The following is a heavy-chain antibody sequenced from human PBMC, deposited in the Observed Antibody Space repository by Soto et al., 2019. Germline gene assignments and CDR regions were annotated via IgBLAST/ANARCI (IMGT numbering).Heavy chain of an antibody. D-gene: IGHD6-6*01. CDR3: ARGTLVSPNYGMDV. V-gene: IGHV5-10-1*01. CDR2: IDPSDSYT. J-gene: IGHJ6*02. Sequence: GESLKISCKGSGYSFTSYWISWVRQMPEKGLEWMGRIDPSDSYTNYSPSFRGHVTILADKSISTAYLQWSSLKASDTAMYYCARGTLVSPNYGMDVRGQGTTVTVS. CDR1: GYSFTSYW.